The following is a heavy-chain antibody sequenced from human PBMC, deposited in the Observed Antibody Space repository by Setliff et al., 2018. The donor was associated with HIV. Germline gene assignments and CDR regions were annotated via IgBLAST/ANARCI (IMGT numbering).Heavy chain of an antibody. V-gene: IGHV3-7*03. CDR2: INEAGSEK. Sequence: LRLSCEASGFTFSYYWMSWVRQAPGKGLEWVANINEAGSEKNYVDSVKGRFTVSRDNAKNSLYLQMNSLRTEDTALYYCAKGAGGGTYVSDYYYKDVWGKGITVTVSS. D-gene: IGHD1-26*01. CDR3: AKGAGGGTYVSDYYYKDV. J-gene: IGHJ6*03. CDR1: GFTFSYYW.